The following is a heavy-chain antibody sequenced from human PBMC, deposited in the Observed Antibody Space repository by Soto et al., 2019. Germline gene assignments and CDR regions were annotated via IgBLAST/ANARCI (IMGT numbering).Heavy chain of an antibody. D-gene: IGHD1-26*01. CDR1: GFSFSGYG. CDR3: ARSSPKWEHYYYYYAMDV. V-gene: IGHV3-33*01. Sequence: GGSLRLSCEASGFSFSGYGMHWVRQAPGEGLEWVAIIWYDGSLKYYTDSVKGRFTISRDNYKKTLYLQMNSLRAEDSAVYYCARSSPKWEHYYYYYAMDVWGQGTTVTVSS. J-gene: IGHJ6*02. CDR2: IWYDGSLK.